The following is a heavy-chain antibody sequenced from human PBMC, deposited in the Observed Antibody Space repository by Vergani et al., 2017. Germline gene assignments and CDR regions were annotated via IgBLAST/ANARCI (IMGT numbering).Heavy chain of an antibody. CDR3: AKVGRSEVAGTFGAFDI. D-gene: IGHD6-19*01. Sequence: EVQLLESGGDLVQPGGSLRLSCAASGFTFSTYAMTWVRQAPGKGLEWVSTISSDGGSTYYADSVKGRFTISRDNSKNTLFLHMNSLRPEDTAVYYCAKVGRSEVAGTFGAFDIWGQGTMVTVSS. CDR1: GFTFSTYA. J-gene: IGHJ3*02. V-gene: IGHV3-23*01. CDR2: ISSDGGST.